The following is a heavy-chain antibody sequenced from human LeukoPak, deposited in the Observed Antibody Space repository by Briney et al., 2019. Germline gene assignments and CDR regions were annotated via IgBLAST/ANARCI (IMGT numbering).Heavy chain of an antibody. V-gene: IGHV3-30*18. Sequence: GGSLRLSCAASGFTFSSYGMHWVRQAPGKGLEWVAVISYDGSNKYYADSVKGRFTISRDNSKNTLYLLMNSLRAEDTAVNYCAKSRDSSYYSHILPGYYYGMDVWGQGTTVTVSS. D-gene: IGHD3-22*01. CDR1: GFTFSSYG. CDR2: ISYDGSNK. J-gene: IGHJ6*02. CDR3: AKSRDSSYYSHILPGYYYGMDV.